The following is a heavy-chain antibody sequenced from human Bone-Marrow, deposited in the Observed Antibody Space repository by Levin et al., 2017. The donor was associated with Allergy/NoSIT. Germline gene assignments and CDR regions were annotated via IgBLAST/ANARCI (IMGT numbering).Heavy chain of an antibody. D-gene: IGHD2-21*01. CDR3: ARDETCNSEHVGWFDP. J-gene: IGHJ5*02. CDR2: MFAGGAA. CDR1: GGSINNTNHY. V-gene: IGHV4-61*02. Sequence: SETLSLTCTVSGGSINNTNHYWSWIRQPAGKGLEWIGRMFAGGAATYNRSLRSRVTISIDTSKNQFSLKLTSLTAADTAVYYCARDETCNSEHVGWFDPWGQGTLVTVSS.